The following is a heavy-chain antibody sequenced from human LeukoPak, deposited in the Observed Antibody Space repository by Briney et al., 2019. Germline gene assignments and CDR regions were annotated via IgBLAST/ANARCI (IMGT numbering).Heavy chain of an antibody. D-gene: IGHD6-19*01. CDR2: IYYSGST. J-gene: IGHJ4*02. Sequence: SETLSLTCTVSVGSISSGGYYWSWIRQHPGKGLEWIGYIYYSGSTYYNPSLKSRVTISVDTSKNQFSLKLSSVTAADTAVYYCARDTAVAGSRYFDYWGQGTLVTVSS. CDR3: ARDTAVAGSRYFDY. V-gene: IGHV4-31*03. CDR1: VGSISSGGYY.